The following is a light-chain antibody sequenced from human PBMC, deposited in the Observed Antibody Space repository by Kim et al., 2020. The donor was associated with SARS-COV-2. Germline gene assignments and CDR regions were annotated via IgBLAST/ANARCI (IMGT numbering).Light chain of an antibody. J-gene: IGKJ5*01. CDR3: QQYGSSLSIT. CDR1: QSVSSSY. CDR2: GAS. Sequence: PGERATLTCRASQSVSSSYLSWYQQKPGQAPRLLIYGASSRATGIPDRFSGSGSGTDFTLTISRLEPEDFAVYYCQQYGSSLSITFGQGTRLEIK. V-gene: IGKV3-20*01.